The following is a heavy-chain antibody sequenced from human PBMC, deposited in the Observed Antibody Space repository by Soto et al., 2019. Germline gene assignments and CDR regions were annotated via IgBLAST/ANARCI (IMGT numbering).Heavy chain of an antibody. D-gene: IGHD1-26*01. Sequence: DVQLLESGGGLVQPGGSLRLSCAASGFTFSSYAMTWVRQAPGKGLEWISGISGTGGSTFSADSVKGRFAISRDNSKNMLYLQMYSLTAGDTAVYYCAKSPGSYWDYCDFWGQGILVTVSS. J-gene: IGHJ4*02. V-gene: IGHV3-23*01. CDR1: GFTFSSYA. CDR2: ISGTGGST. CDR3: AKSPGSYWDYCDF.